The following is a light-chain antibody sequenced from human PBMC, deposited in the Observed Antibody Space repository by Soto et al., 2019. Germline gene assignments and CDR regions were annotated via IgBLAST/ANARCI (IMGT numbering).Light chain of an antibody. J-gene: IGKJ1*01. CDR3: QKYDNWPPWT. CDR1: QTVTGNY. CDR2: GAS. V-gene: IGKV3-20*01. Sequence: ETVLTQSPGTLSLSPGDRATLSCRASQTVTGNYLAWYHQKPGQAPRLLIHGASTRATDIPDRFSGSGSGTEFTLTISRLQSEDFAVYYCQKYDNWPPWTFGQGTKVDIK.